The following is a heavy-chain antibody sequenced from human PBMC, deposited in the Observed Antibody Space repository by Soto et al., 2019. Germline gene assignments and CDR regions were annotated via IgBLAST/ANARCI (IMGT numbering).Heavy chain of an antibody. CDR3: ARDSEQWLVRGSMDE. V-gene: IGHV3-7*01. D-gene: IGHD6-19*01. J-gene: IGHJ4*02. Sequence: EVQLVESGGGLVQPGGSLRLSCAASGFTFSSYWMSWVRQAPGKGLEWVANIKQDGSEKYYVDSVKGRFTISRYNAKNSLYLKMNGLRAEDTVVYYCARDSEQWLVRGSMDEWGQGTLVTAS. CDR2: IKQDGSEK. CDR1: GFTFSSYW.